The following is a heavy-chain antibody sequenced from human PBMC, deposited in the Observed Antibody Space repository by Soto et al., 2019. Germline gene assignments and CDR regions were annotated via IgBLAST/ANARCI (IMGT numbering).Heavy chain of an antibody. V-gene: IGHV5-10-1*01. Sequence: GESLKISCKGSGYTFTSYWIIWVRQVPGKGLEWMGRIDPSDSYTDYSPSFQGHVTISADRSITTAYLQWTTLKASDTAIYYCARLATGYDYGGDYWGQGTLVTVSS. CDR1: GYTFTSYW. CDR2: IDPSDSYT. CDR3: ARLATGYDYGGDY. J-gene: IGHJ4*02. D-gene: IGHD5-12*01.